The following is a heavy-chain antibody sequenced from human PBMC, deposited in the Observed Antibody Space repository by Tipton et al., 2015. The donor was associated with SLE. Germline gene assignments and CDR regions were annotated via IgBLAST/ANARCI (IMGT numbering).Heavy chain of an antibody. V-gene: IGHV4-39*07. J-gene: IGHJ4*02. CDR3: ARHERWPHFDY. CDR1: GGSISSSSYY. D-gene: IGHD6-19*01. CDR2: MYYSGST. Sequence: TLSLTCTVSGGSISSSSYYWEWIRQPPGKGLEWIGSMYYSGSTYYNPSLKSPVTISIDTSKNQFSLKLSSMTAADTAVYYCARHERWPHFDYWGQGTLVTVSS.